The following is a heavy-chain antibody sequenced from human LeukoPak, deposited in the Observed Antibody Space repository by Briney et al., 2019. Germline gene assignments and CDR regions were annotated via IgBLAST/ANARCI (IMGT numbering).Heavy chain of an antibody. Sequence: ETLSLTCTVSGGSISSSSYYWGWIRQPPGKGLEWIGSIYYSGSTYYNPSLKSPVTISVDTSKNQFALKLSSVTAADTAVYYCVAVAVRVDYWGQGTLVTVSS. V-gene: IGHV4-39*01. CDR1: GGSISSSSYY. D-gene: IGHD6-19*01. CDR3: VAVAVRVDY. J-gene: IGHJ4*02. CDR2: IYYSGST.